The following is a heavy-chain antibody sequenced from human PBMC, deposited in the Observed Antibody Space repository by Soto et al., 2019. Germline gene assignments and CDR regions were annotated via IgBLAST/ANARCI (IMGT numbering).Heavy chain of an antibody. D-gene: IGHD1-26*01. J-gene: IGHJ5*02. V-gene: IGHV3-73*02. CDR1: GLTFSGSV. Sequence: EVQLVESGGGWVQPGGSLKLSCAASGLTFSGSVIHWVRQASGKGLEWVGRIRTKANSYATAYAVSVKGRFTVSRDDSENTAYLQMDSLKPDDTAVYYCTRTGGYSGSYQEFDQCGQGTLVTVSS. CDR2: IRTKANSYAT. CDR3: TRTGGYSGSYQEFDQ.